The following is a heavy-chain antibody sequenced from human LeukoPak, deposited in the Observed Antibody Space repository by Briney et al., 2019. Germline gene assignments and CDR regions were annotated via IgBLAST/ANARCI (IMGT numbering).Heavy chain of an antibody. V-gene: IGHV3-23*01. D-gene: IGHD6-19*01. CDR2: ISGSGGST. Sequence: PGGSLRLSCAASGFTFSSYAMSWVRQAPGKGLEWVSAISGSGGSTYYADSVKGRFTISRDNSKNTLYLQMNSLRAEDTAVYYCAKGVAVAPPGQIGAFDIWGQGTMVTVSS. CDR3: AKGVAVAPPGQIGAFDI. CDR1: GFTFSSYA. J-gene: IGHJ3*02.